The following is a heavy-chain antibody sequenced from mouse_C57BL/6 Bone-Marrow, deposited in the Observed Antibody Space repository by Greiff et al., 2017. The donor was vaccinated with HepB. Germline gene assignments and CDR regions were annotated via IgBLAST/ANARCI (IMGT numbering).Heavy chain of an antibody. Sequence: VQLQQSGAELVRPGASVKLSCKASGYTFTDYYINWVKQRPGQGLEWIARIYPGSGNTYYNEKFKGKATLTAEKSSSTAYMQLSSLTSEDSAVYFCAGRGDYDYDGGYYYAMDYWGQGTSVTVSS. CDR2: IYPGSGNT. CDR3: AGRGDYDYDGGYYYAMDY. D-gene: IGHD2-4*01. V-gene: IGHV1-76*01. CDR1: GYTFTDYY. J-gene: IGHJ4*01.